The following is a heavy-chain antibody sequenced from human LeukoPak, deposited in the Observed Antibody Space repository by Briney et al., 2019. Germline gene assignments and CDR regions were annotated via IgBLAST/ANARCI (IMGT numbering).Heavy chain of an antibody. Sequence: ASVKVSCKASGYTFTSYDINWVRQATGQGLEWMGWMNPNSGNTGYAQKFQGRVTITRNTSISTAYMELSSLRSEDTAVYYCARGKRFLAYMDVWGKGTTVTVSS. D-gene: IGHD3-3*01. CDR2: MNPNSGNT. CDR3: ARGKRFLAYMDV. CDR1: GYTFTSYD. J-gene: IGHJ6*03. V-gene: IGHV1-8*03.